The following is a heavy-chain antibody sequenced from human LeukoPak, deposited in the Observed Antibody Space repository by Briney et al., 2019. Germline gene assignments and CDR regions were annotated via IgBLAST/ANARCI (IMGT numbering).Heavy chain of an antibody. CDR2: INWNGGSR. CDR3: ARVSGGDGYNYGYYYYYMDV. Sequence: GGSLTHLHSLWRLHHGHYGTVEIAQAPGKGLECVSGINWNGGSRGYADSVKGRFTISRDNAKNSLYLQMNSLRAEDTALYYCARVSGGDGYNYGYYYYYMDVWGKGTTVTVSS. J-gene: IGHJ6*03. V-gene: IGHV3-20*03. D-gene: IGHD5-24*01. CDR1: RLHHGHYG.